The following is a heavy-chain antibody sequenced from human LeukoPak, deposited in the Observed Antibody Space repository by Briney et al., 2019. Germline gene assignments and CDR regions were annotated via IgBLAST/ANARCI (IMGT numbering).Heavy chain of an antibody. D-gene: IGHD3-22*01. J-gene: IGHJ5*02. CDR2: LYSDGNT. CDR3: AKDQWPYYYDSSGTGNWFDP. V-gene: IGHV3-53*05. CDR1: GFTVITND. Sequence: PGGSLRLSCAASGFTVITNDMTWVRQAPGKGLEWVSVLYSDGNTKYADSVKGRFTISRDNSKNTLYLQMNSLRAEDTAVYYCAKDQWPYYYDSSGTGNWFDPWGQGTLVTVSS.